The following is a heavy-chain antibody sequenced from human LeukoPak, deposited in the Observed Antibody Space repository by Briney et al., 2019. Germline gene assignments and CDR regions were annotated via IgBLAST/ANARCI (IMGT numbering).Heavy chain of an antibody. Sequence: SETLSLTCTVSGGSISSYYWSWIRQPAGKGLEWIGRIYTSGSTNYNPSLKSRVTMSVDTSKNQFSLKLSSVTAADTAVYYCARGGDGYNFISAFDIWGQGTMVTVSS. D-gene: IGHD5-24*01. CDR2: IYTSGST. CDR3: ARGGDGYNFISAFDI. CDR1: GGSISSYY. V-gene: IGHV4-4*07. J-gene: IGHJ3*02.